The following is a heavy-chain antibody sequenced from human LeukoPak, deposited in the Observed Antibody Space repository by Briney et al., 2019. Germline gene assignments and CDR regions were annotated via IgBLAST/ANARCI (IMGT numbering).Heavy chain of an antibody. J-gene: IGHJ3*02. CDR2: ISAYNGNT. CDR3: ARILTDSSGLDAFDI. CDR1: GYTFNSYT. D-gene: IGHD3-22*01. V-gene: IGHV1-18*01. Sequence: ASVKVSCKASGYTFNSYTISWVRQAPGQGLEWMGWISAYNGNTNYAQKLQGRVTMTTDTSTSTAYMELRSLRSDDTAVYYCARILTDSSGLDAFDIWGQGTMVTVSS.